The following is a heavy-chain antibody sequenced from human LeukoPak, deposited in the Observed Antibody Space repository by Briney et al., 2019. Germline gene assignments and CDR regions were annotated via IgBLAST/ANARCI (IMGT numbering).Heavy chain of an antibody. CDR2: IYYSGST. CDR1: GYSISSSNW. CDR3: ARITSGWEVDY. J-gene: IGHJ4*02. V-gene: IGHV4-28*01. D-gene: IGHD6-19*01. Sequence: SETLSLTCAVSGYSISSSNWWGWIRQPPGKGLEWIGYIYYSGSTYCNPSLKSRVTMSVDTSKNQFSLKLSSVTAVDTAVYYCARITSGWEVDYWGQGTLVTVSS.